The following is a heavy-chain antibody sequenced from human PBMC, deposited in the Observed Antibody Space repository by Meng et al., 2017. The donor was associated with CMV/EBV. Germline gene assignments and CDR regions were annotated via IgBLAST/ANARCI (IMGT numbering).Heavy chain of an antibody. CDR2: IIPIFGTA. CDR3: ASRHSSSSGNFDY. Sequence: SSVPVSLKASVCTFSSYAISWVRQAPGQGLEWMGVIIPIFGTANYAQKFQGGVTITTDESTSTAYMELSSLRSDDTAVYYCASRHSSSSGNFDYWGQGTLVTVSS. V-gene: IGHV1-69*05. D-gene: IGHD6-6*01. J-gene: IGHJ4*02. CDR1: VCTFSSYA.